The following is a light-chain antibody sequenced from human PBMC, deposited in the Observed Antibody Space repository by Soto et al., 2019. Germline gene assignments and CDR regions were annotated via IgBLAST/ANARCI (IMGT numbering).Light chain of an antibody. J-gene: IGKJ4*01. Sequence: EIGLTQSPGTLSLSPGERATLSCRASQSVSSSYLAWYQQKPGQAPRRLIYGASSRATGIPARFSGSRSGTAFTRTISSLEPEDFEVYYCQQYGSSPTFGGGTKVEIK. CDR3: QQYGSSPT. V-gene: IGKV3-20*01. CDR1: QSVSSSY. CDR2: GAS.